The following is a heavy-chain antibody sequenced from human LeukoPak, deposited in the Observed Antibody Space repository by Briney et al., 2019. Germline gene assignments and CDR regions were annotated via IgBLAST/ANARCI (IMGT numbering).Heavy chain of an antibody. CDR1: GGSISTSNYY. CDR2: IFYSGGT. V-gene: IGHV4-39*07. CDR3: ARDQYYYDSSGYLFDY. Sequence: SETLSLTCTVSGGSISTSNYYWGWIRQPPGKGLEWIGNIFYSGGTYYSPSLRSRVTMSVDTSKNQFSLKLSSVTAADTAVYYCARDQYYYDSSGYLFDYWGQGTLVTVSS. D-gene: IGHD3-22*01. J-gene: IGHJ4*02.